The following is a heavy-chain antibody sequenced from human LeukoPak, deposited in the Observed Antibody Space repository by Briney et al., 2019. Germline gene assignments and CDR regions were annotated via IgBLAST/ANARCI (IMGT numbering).Heavy chain of an antibody. CDR1: GYSISSGYY. D-gene: IGHD2-2*01. CDR3: ARSRVPYCSSTSCYAVNFQH. V-gene: IGHV4-38-2*02. CDR2: IYHSGST. J-gene: IGHJ1*01. Sequence: SETLSLTCTVSGYSISSGYYWGWIRQPPGKGLEWIGRIYHSGSTYYNPSLKSRVTISVDESKNQFSLKLSTVTAAAPAVYYCARSRVPYCSSTSCYAVNFQHWGQGTLVTVSS.